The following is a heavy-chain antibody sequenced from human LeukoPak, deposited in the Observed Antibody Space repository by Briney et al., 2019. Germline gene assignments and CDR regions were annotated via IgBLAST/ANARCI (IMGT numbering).Heavy chain of an antibody. V-gene: IGHV4-31*03. J-gene: IGHJ4*02. CDR2: IYYSGST. CDR3: ARGGIAARASFDC. D-gene: IGHD6-6*01. Sequence: PSQTLSLTCTVSGGSISSGGYYWSWIRQHPGKGLEWIGYIYYSGSTHYNPSLKSRVTISVDTSKNQFSLKLSSVTAADTAVYYCARGGIAARASFDCWGQGTLVTVSS. CDR1: GGSISSGGYY.